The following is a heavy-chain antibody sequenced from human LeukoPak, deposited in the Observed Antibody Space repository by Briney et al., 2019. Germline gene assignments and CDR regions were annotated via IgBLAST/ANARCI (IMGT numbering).Heavy chain of an antibody. D-gene: IGHD2-15*01. CDR2: ISGSGGST. CDR1: GFTFSSYA. CDR3: AKLYCSGGSCYLP. Sequence: GGSLRLSCAASGFTFSSYAMSWVRQAPGKGLEWLSAISGSGGSTYYADSVKGRFTISRDNSKNTLYLQMNSLSAEDTAVYYCAKLYCSGGSCYLPWGQGTLVTVSS. V-gene: IGHV3-23*01. J-gene: IGHJ4*02.